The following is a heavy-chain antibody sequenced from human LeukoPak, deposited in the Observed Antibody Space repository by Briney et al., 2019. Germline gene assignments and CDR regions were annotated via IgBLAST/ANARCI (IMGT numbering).Heavy chain of an antibody. J-gene: IGHJ4*02. CDR1: GFTFSDYY. V-gene: IGHV3-11*01. CDR2: ISSSGSTI. Sequence: PGGSLRLSCAASGFTFSDYYMSWIRQAPGRGLEWVSYISSSGSTIYYADSVKGRFTISRDNAKNSLYLQMNSLRAEDTAVYYCATTPRDGYFDYWGQGTLVTVSS. CDR3: ATTPRDGYFDY.